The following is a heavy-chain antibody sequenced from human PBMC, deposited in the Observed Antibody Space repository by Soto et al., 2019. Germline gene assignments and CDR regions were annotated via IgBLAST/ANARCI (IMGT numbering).Heavy chain of an antibody. CDR1: GFTFSSYA. D-gene: IGHD3-10*01. Sequence: EVQLLESGGGLVQPGGSLRLSCAASGFTFSSYAMSWVRQAPGKGLEWVSAISGSGGSTYYADSVKGRFTISRDNSKNPLDLEMNRLRGEDTGVNYCGKESVPTFRVNMGRGILGPVDYWGQGTLVTGSS. J-gene: IGHJ4*02. CDR3: GKESVPTFRVNMGRGILGPVDY. V-gene: IGHV3-23*01. CDR2: ISGSGGST.